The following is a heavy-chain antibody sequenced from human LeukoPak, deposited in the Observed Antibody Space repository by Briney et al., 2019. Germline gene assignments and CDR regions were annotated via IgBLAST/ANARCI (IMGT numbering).Heavy chain of an antibody. CDR3: VRDRSRFGESD. CDR2: INQDGSEI. Sequence: GGSLRLSCAASGFTFTTYWMSWVRQAPGEGLEWVANINQDGSEIYYVDSAKGRFIISRDNPKNSLSLQMNSLRAEDTAVYYCVRDRSRFGESDWGQGTLVMVSS. D-gene: IGHD3-10*01. J-gene: IGHJ4*02. V-gene: IGHV3-7*01. CDR1: GFTFTTYW.